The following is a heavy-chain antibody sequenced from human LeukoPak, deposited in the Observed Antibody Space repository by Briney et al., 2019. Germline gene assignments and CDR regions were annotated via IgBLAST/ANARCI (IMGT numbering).Heavy chain of an antibody. V-gene: IGHV3-9*01. Sequence: GRSLRLSCATSGFTFDDYTMHWVRQAPGKGLEWVSGITWNSGSIGYADSVRGRFTISRDNAKNSLYLEMNSLRAEDTALYYCAKEDHFASWGQGTLVTVSS. CDR2: ITWNSGSI. CDR1: GFTFDDYT. J-gene: IGHJ4*02. CDR3: AKEDHFAS.